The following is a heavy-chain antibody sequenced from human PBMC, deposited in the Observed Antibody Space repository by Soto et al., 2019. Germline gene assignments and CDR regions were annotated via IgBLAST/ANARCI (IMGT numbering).Heavy chain of an antibody. CDR3: AKFPLSPYYYDSSGYPDALAI. CDR2: ISGSGGST. Sequence: AARGGNVSSYPRTSDHQNQGKGLEWVSAISGSGGSTYYADSVKGRFTISRDNSKNTLYLQMNSLRAEDTAVYYCAKFPLSPYYYDSSGYPDALAIWRHGT. J-gene: IGHJ3*02. V-gene: IGHV3-23*01. CDR1: GGNVSSYP. D-gene: IGHD3-22*01.